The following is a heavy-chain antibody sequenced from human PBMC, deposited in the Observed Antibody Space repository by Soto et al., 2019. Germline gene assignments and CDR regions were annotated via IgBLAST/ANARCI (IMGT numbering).Heavy chain of an antibody. V-gene: IGHV4-31*03. D-gene: IGHD5-18*01. CDR3: ARGRGYSYGAGFRYYYYYMDV. J-gene: IGHJ6*03. Sequence: SETLSLTYTVSGGSISSGGYYWSWIRQHPGKGLEWIGYIYYSGSTYYNPSLKSRVTISVDTSKNQFSLKLSSVTAVDTAVYYCARGRGYSYGAGFRYYYYYMDVWGKGTTVTVSS. CDR1: GGSISSGGYY. CDR2: IYYSGST.